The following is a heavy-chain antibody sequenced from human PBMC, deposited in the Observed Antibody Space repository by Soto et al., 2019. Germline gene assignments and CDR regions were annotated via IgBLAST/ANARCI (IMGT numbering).Heavy chain of an antibody. J-gene: IGHJ4*02. CDR2: ISGSSSTI. D-gene: IGHD4-17*01. CDR1: GFTFSSYS. Sequence: GGSLRLSCAAAGFTFSSYSMSWVRQAPGKGLEWVSYISGSSSTIYYADSVKGRFTISRHNSKNTLYLQMNSLRAEDTAVYYCARVPYGDGYYFDYWGQGTLVTVSS. CDR3: ARVPYGDGYYFDY. V-gene: IGHV3-48*01.